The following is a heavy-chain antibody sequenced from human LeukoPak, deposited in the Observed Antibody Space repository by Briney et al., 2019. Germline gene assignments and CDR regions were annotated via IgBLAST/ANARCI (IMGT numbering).Heavy chain of an antibody. CDR3: ARAHMITSYYYYYYMDV. CDR2: IYTSGST. Sequence: PSETLSLTCTVSGGSISSSYWSWIRQPAGKGLEWIGRIYTSGSTNYNPSLKSRVPMSVETSKNQFSLKLSSVTAADTAVYYCARAHMITSYYYYYYMDVWGKGTTVTVSS. J-gene: IGHJ6*03. V-gene: IGHV4-4*07. D-gene: IGHD3-16*01. CDR1: GGSISSSY.